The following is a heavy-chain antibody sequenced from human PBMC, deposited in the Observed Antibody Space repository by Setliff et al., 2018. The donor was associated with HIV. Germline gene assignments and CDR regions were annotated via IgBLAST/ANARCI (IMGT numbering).Heavy chain of an antibody. Sequence: ASVKVSCKASGYTFTTNYIHWARQAPGQGLEWMGWINPNSGGTNYAQKFQGRVTMTRDTSIYTAYMELSRLRSDDTALYYCARAYTSGWYLELGLSYFDSWVQGTLVTVSS. CDR2: INPNSGGT. V-gene: IGHV1-2*02. J-gene: IGHJ4*02. CDR3: ARAYTSGWYLELGLSYFDS. D-gene: IGHD6-19*01. CDR1: GYTFTTNY.